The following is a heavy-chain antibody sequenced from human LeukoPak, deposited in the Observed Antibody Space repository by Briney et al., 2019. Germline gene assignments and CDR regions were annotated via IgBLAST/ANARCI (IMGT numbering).Heavy chain of an antibody. CDR2: IYTTGST. CDR1: GDSISIGSHF. D-gene: IGHD1-26*01. CDR3: AREGSGSHPGYY. V-gene: IGHV4-61*02. Sequence: SETLSLTCTVSGDSISIGSHFWSRIRQPAGKGLEWIGRIYTTGSTNYNPSLKSRVTISVDTSKNQFSLKLSSVTAADTAVYYCAREGSGSHPGYYWGQGTLVTVSS. J-gene: IGHJ4*02.